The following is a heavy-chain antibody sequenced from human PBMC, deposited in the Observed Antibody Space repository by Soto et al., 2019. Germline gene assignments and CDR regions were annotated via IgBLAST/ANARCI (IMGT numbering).Heavy chain of an antibody. CDR2: INSDGSST. V-gene: IGHV3-74*01. D-gene: IGHD2-8*02. J-gene: IGHJ4*02. CDR3: VRTSLVVADPPREGY. CDR1: EFTFRGHW. Sequence: GVSLRLSWAASEFTFRGHWVHWVRQAQGKGLVWVARINSDGSSTSYADSVKGRFTISRDNAKNTLYLQMNSLRAEDTAVSYCVRTSLVVADPPREGYLGKRTMVAVSS.